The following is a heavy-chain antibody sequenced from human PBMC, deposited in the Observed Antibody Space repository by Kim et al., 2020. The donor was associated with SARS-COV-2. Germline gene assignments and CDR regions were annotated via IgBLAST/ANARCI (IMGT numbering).Heavy chain of an antibody. D-gene: IGHD6-13*01. CDR2: TSHDGSDK. CDR3: AKGVRAAAATQPGL. V-gene: IGHV3-30*18. J-gene: IGHJ4*02. CDR1: GFTFSSYG. Sequence: GGSLRLSCAASGFTFSSYGMHWVRQAPGKGLEWVAVTSHDGSDKYYADSVKGRFTISRDNSKNTLYLQMNSLRTEDTAMYYCAKGVRAAAATQPGLWGQGTLVTVSS.